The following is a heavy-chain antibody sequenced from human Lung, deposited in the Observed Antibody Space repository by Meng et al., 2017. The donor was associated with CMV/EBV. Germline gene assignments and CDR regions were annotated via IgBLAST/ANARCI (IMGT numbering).Heavy chain of an antibody. V-gene: IGHV1-2*02. CDR3: ARDHPDYGGNAGY. D-gene: IGHD4-23*01. CDR2: INPNSGGT. Sequence: CKASGYTFTGYYIHWVRQAPGQGLEWMGWINPNSGGTNYAQKFQGRVTMTRDTSISTAYMELSRLRSDDTAVYYCARDHPDYGGNAGYWGQGTLVTVSS. J-gene: IGHJ4*02. CDR1: GYTFTGYY.